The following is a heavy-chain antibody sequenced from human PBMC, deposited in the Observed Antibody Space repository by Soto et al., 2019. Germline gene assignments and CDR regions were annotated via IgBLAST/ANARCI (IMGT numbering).Heavy chain of an antibody. CDR2: VNHSGST. V-gene: IGHV4-34*01. CDR1: GGTFSAYY. D-gene: IGHD3-3*01. Sequence: PSETLSLTCAVYGGTFSAYYWSWIRQPPGKGLEWMGEVNHSGSTNYNPSLKSRVSISIDTSKSQFSLKLSSVTAADTATYYCARGDFVRDYWGQGTLVTVSS. J-gene: IGHJ4*02. CDR3: ARGDFVRDY.